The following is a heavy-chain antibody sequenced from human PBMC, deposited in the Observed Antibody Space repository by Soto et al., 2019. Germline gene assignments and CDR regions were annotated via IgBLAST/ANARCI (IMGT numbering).Heavy chain of an antibody. CDR2: VFSSVSA. CDR1: GVSVRSYT. CDR3: ARDGMTTGDT. Sequence: QLQLQESGPGQVRPSETLSLTCIVSGVSVRSYTWSWVRQPANKGLEWIGRVFSSVSATYNPSLKSRVTITMDTPENRISLKLDSMTAADAGVYYCARDGMTTGDTWGPGTAVTVSS. J-gene: IGHJ4*02. D-gene: IGHD2-21*02. V-gene: IGHV4-4*07.